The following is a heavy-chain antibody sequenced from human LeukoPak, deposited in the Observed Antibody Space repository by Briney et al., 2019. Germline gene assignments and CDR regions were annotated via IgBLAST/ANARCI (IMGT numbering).Heavy chain of an antibody. Sequence: ASVKVSCKASGYTFTSYGISWVQHAPGQGLEWMGCISAYNGNTNYAQKLQGRVTMTTDTSTSTAYMELRSLRSDDTAVYYCAVYDFWSGYTRNSNDAFDIWGQGTMVTVSS. D-gene: IGHD3-3*01. CDR1: GYTFTSYG. V-gene: IGHV1-18*01. CDR2: ISAYNGNT. CDR3: AVYDFWSGYTRNSNDAFDI. J-gene: IGHJ3*02.